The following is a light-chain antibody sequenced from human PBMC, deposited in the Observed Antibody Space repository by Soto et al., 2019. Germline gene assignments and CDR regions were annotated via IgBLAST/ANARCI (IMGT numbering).Light chain of an antibody. Sequence: DIQMTQSPSSLSASLGPRGTITCQASQDITFYSNWYQHKTGQAPKLLIYDASQVETGVPSKVSGSGSGTDFTFTINNVQAEDIGTYYCQHYNSLPTNFGQGTRLEIK. J-gene: IGKJ5*01. CDR2: DAS. CDR3: QHYNSLPTN. V-gene: IGKV1-33*01. CDR1: QDITFY.